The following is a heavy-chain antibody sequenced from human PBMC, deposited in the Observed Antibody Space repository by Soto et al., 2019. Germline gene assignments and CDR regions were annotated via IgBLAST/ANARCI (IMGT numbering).Heavy chain of an antibody. CDR3: ARHKVGATNDFDY. J-gene: IGHJ4*02. V-gene: IGHV4-39*01. D-gene: IGHD1-26*01. Sequence: PSETLSLTCTVSGGSISSSSYYWGWICQPPGKGLEWIGSIYYSGSTYYNPSLKSRVTISVDTSKNQFSLKLSSVTAADTAVYYCARHKVGATNDFDYWGQGTLVTVSS. CDR2: IYYSGST. CDR1: GGSISSSSYY.